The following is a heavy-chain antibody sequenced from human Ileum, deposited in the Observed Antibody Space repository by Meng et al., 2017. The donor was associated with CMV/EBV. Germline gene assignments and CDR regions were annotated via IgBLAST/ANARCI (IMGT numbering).Heavy chain of an antibody. V-gene: IGHV3-15*01. CDR1: GLMFSDTW. CDR2: VKSKKDGGPT. Sequence: GESLKISCAASGLMFSDTWMNWVRQAPGKGLEWVGHVKSKKDGGPTDFAAPVKGRFTISRDDSTGTVYLQMNNLKAEDTAVYYCASDAYFCIRDWGQGTLVTVSS. CDR3: ASDAYFCIRD. J-gene: IGHJ4*02. D-gene: IGHD3-3*02.